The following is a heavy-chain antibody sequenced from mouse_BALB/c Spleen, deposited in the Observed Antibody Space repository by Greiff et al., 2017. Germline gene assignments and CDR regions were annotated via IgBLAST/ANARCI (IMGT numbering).Heavy chain of an antibody. V-gene: IGHV5-6-5*01. CDR1: GFTFSSYA. CDR3: ARGDGYYFAY. CDR2: ISSGGST. Sequence: EVQVVESGGGLVKPGGSLKLSCAASGFTFSSYAMSWVRQTPEKRLEWVASISSGGSTYYPDSVKGRFTISRDNARNILYLQMSSLRSEDTAMYYCARGDGYYFAYWGQGTLVTVSA. J-gene: IGHJ3*01. D-gene: IGHD2-3*01.